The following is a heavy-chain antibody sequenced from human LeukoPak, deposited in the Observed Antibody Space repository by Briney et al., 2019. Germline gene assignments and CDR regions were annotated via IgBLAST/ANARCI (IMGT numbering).Heavy chain of an antibody. CDR1: GFTFSSYA. Sequence: GGSLRLSCAASGFTFSSYALSRVRQAPGKGLEWVSCISYSGSTHYTDSVKGRFTISRDNPKNTLYLQMNSLRAEDTAVYYCAKSPGGSGIAYGLDAWGQGTTVTVSS. J-gene: IGHJ6*02. CDR2: ISYSGST. CDR3: AKSPGGSGIAYGLDA. D-gene: IGHD6-13*01. V-gene: IGHV3-23*01.